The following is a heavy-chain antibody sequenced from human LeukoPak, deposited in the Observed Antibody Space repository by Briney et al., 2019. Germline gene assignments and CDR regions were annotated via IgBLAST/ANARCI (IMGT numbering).Heavy chain of an antibody. CDR2: IYHSGST. V-gene: IGHV4-30-2*01. CDR3: ARGGAAAGSPNHYFDY. Sequence: SETLSLTCTVSGGSISSGGYSWSWIRQPPGKGLEWIGYIYHSGSTYYNPSLKSRVTISVDRSKNQFSLKLSSVTAADTAVYYCARGGAAAGSPNHYFDYWGQGTLVTVSS. J-gene: IGHJ4*02. D-gene: IGHD6-13*01. CDR1: GGSISSGGYS.